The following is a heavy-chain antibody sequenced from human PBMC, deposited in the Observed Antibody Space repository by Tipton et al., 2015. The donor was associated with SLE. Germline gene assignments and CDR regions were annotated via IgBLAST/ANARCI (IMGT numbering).Heavy chain of an antibody. J-gene: IGHJ4*02. D-gene: IGHD3-3*01. V-gene: IGHV4-34*01. CDR2: INHSGST. CDR3: ARAIFGVVGFGY. CDR1: GGSFSGYY. Sequence: TLSLTCAVYGGSFSGYYWSWIRQPPGKGLEWIGEINHSGSTNYNPSLKSRVTISVDTSKNQFSLKLSSVTAADTAVYYCARAIFGVVGFGYWGQGTPVTVSS.